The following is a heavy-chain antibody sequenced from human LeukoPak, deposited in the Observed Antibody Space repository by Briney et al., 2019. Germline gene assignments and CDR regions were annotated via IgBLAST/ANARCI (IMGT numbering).Heavy chain of an antibody. Sequence: AGGSLRLSCAASGFTFSSYSMNWVRQAPGKGLEWVSSISSSSSYIYYADSVKGRFTISRDTSKNMLYLQMNSLRAEDTAVYYCSRYNTSSWDYWGQGTLVTVSS. J-gene: IGHJ4*02. CDR3: SRYNTSSWDY. CDR1: GFTFSSYS. D-gene: IGHD6-6*01. V-gene: IGHV3-21*06. CDR2: ISSSSSYI.